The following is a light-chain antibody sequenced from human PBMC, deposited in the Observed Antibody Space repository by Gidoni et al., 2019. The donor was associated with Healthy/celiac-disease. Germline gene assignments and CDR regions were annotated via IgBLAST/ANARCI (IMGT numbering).Light chain of an antibody. Sequence: IQMIQTPSTLSASVGDRVTITCRASQSISSWLAWYQQKPGKAPKLLIYDASSLESGVPSRFSGSGSGTEFTLTISSLQPDDFATYYCQQYNSYPWTFXQXTKVEIK. J-gene: IGKJ1*01. CDR3: QQYNSYPWT. V-gene: IGKV1-5*01. CDR2: DAS. CDR1: QSISSW.